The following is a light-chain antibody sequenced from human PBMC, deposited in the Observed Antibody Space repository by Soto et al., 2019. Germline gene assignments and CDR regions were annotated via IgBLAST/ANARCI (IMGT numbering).Light chain of an antibody. CDR3: QQSYNTPWT. CDR1: QSISTY. V-gene: IGKV1-39*01. CDR2: AAS. Sequence: DIQMTQSPSSLSASVGDRVTITCRASQSISTYLNWYHQKPGTAPKLLIYAASSLQSGVPSRFSGSGSGTDFTLTISSLQPEDFATYYCQQSYNTPWTFGQGTKVEIK. J-gene: IGKJ1*01.